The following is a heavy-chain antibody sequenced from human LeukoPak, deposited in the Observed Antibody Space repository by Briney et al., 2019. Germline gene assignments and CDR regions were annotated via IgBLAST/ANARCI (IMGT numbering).Heavy chain of an antibody. V-gene: IGHV3-53*01. Sequence: PGGSLRLSCAASGFTVSSNYMSWVRQAPGKGLEWVSVIYSGGSTYYADSVKGRFTISRDNSKNTLYLQMNSLRAEDAAVYYCARYGWEPWGYYYYYVDVWGKGTTVTISS. D-gene: IGHD1-26*01. J-gene: IGHJ6*03. CDR1: GFTVSSNY. CDR3: ARYGWEPWGYYYYYVDV. CDR2: IYSGGST.